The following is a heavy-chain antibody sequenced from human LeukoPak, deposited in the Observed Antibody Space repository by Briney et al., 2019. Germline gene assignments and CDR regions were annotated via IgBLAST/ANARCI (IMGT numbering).Heavy chain of an antibody. J-gene: IGHJ5*02. CDR3: ARRRYSYGVGNWFDP. CDR1: GGSFTGYY. D-gene: IGHD5-18*01. Sequence: SETLSLTCAVYGGSFTGYYWSWIRQPPGKGLEWIGEINHSGSTNYNPSLKSRVTISVDTSKNQFSLKLSSVTAADTAVYYCARRRYSYGVGNWFDPWGQGTLVTVSS. CDR2: INHSGST. V-gene: IGHV4-34*01.